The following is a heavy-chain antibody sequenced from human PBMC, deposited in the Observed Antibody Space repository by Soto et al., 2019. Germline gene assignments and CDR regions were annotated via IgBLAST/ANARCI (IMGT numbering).Heavy chain of an antibody. CDR1: GGSISSYY. J-gene: IGHJ5*02. Sequence: PSETLSLTCTVSGGSISSYYWSWIRQPPGKGLEWIGYIYYSGNSNYNPSLKSRVTISVDTSKNQFSLKLSSVTAADTAMYYCARDLEDGYNLGWFDPWGQGTLVTVS. V-gene: IGHV4-59*01. D-gene: IGHD5-12*01. CDR2: IYYSGNS. CDR3: ARDLEDGYNLGWFDP.